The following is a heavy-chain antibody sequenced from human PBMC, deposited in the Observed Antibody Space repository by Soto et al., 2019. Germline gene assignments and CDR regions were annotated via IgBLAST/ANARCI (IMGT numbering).Heavy chain of an antibody. J-gene: IGHJ6*04. D-gene: IGHD3-3*01. Sequence: GGSLRLSCAASGFTVSSNYMSWVRQAPGKGLEWVSVIYSGGSTYYADSVKGRFTISRDNSKNTLYLQMNSLRAEDTAVYYCASSFWRMFLAMDVWGKGTTVTVSS. CDR2: IYSGGST. V-gene: IGHV3-66*01. CDR3: ASSFWRMFLAMDV. CDR1: GFTVSSNY.